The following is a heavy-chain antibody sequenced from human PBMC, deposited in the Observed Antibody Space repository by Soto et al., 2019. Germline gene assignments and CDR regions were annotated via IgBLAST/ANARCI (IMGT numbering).Heavy chain of an antibody. D-gene: IGHD6-13*01. CDR1: GFTFSSYG. Sequence: GGSLRLSCAASGFTFSSYGMHWVRQAPGKGLEWVAVISYDGRDKYHADSVKGRSTVSRDNSKNTLYLQMNRLRVEDTAVYYCAKDRDIAAADYYFDYWGQGTLVTVSS. CDR2: ISYDGRDK. V-gene: IGHV3-30*18. J-gene: IGHJ4*02. CDR3: AKDRDIAAADYYFDY.